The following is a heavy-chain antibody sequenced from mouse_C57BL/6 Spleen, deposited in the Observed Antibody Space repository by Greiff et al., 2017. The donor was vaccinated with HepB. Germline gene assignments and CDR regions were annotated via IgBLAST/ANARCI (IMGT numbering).Heavy chain of an antibody. Sequence: QVQLQQPGAELVKPGASVKLSCKASGYTFTSYWMQWVKQRPGQGLEWIGEIDPSDSYTNYNQKFKGKATLTVDTSSSTAYMQLSSLTSEDSAVYYCARSNGNLFFYFDYWGQGTTLTVSS. V-gene: IGHV1-50*01. CDR2: IDPSDSYT. D-gene: IGHD2-1*01. J-gene: IGHJ2*01. CDR3: ARSNGNLFFYFDY. CDR1: GYTFTSYW.